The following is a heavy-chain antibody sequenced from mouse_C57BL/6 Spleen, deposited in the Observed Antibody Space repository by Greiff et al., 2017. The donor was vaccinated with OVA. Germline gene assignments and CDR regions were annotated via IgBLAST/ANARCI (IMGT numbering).Heavy chain of an antibody. CDR2: IWSGGSA. V-gene: IGHV2-5*01. D-gene: IGHD3-2*02. Sequence: VQLQESGPGLVQPSQSLSITCTVSGFSLTSYGVHWVRQSPGQGLEWLGVIWSGGSAAYNAAFMFRLSTTKDNAKSQVFFKMNSMQADDTAISYCAKSTAQATWFAYWGQGTLVTVSA. CDR3: AKSTAQATWFAY. J-gene: IGHJ3*01. CDR1: GFSLTSYG.